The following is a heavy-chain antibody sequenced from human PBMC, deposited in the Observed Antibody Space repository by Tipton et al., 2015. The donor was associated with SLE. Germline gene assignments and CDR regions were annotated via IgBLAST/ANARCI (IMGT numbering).Heavy chain of an antibody. CDR1: GGSISSNY. CDR3: ARDVAAEFDY. V-gene: IGHV4-59*12. D-gene: IGHD6-13*01. J-gene: IGHJ4*02. Sequence: TLSLTCSVSGGSISSNYWIWIRQPPGKGLEWIGYISYGGGTNYNPSLKSRVTISVDTAKNQFSLKLSSVTAADTAVYYCARDVAAEFDYWGQGTLVTVSS. CDR2: ISYGGGT.